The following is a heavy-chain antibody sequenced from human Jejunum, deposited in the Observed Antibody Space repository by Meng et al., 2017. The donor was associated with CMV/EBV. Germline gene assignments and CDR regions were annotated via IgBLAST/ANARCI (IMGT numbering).Heavy chain of an antibody. J-gene: IGHJ3*01. CDR2: MSSSGRNI. Sequence: CAASGFPYSNSAMIWVRQAPGKGLEWVSYMSSSGRNIYYADSVKGRFTISRDIGKNALYLQMDSLRAEDTAVYYCARYSTSNAFDLWGQGTMVTVSS. CDR3: ARYSTSNAFDL. D-gene: IGHD5-18*01. V-gene: IGHV3-48*03. CDR1: GFPYSNSA.